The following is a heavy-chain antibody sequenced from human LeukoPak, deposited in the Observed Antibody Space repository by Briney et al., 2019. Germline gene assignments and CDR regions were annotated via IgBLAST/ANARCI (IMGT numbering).Heavy chain of an antibody. CDR2: IIPIFGTA. J-gene: IGHJ3*02. Sequence: ASVKVSCKASGGTFSSYAISWVRQAPGQGLEWMGGIIPIFGTANYAQKFQGRVTITADESTSTACMELSSLRSEDTAVYYCARQIIGYSSSWYEDAFDIWGQGTMVTVSS. CDR3: ARQIIGYSSSWYEDAFDI. D-gene: IGHD6-13*01. V-gene: IGHV1-69*01. CDR1: GGTFSSYA.